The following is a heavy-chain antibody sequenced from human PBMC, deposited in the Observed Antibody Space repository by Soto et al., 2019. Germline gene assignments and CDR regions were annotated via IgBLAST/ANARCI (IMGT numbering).Heavy chain of an antibody. CDR3: ARIITIFGVVTATPNDY. Sequence: GGSLRLSCAASGFTFSSYSMNWVRQAPGKGLEWVSYISSSSSTIYYADSVKGRFTISRDNAKNSLYLQMNSLRDEDTAVYYCARIITIFGVVTATPNDYWGQGTLVTAPQ. D-gene: IGHD3-3*01. CDR1: GFTFSSYS. V-gene: IGHV3-48*02. J-gene: IGHJ4*02. CDR2: ISSSSSTI.